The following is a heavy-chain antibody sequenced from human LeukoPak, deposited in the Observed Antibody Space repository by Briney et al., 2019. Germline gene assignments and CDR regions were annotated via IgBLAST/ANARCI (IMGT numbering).Heavy chain of an antibody. Sequence: GGSLRLSCAASGFTFSRYEMSWVRQAPGKGLEWVSAITSGGGNTYYADSVKGRLTVSRDKSKNTLYLQMNSLRAEDTAVYYCAKGLKLSKDAFDIWGQGTMVTVSS. CDR1: GFTFSRYE. V-gene: IGHV3-23*01. J-gene: IGHJ3*02. CDR3: AKGLKLSKDAFDI. CDR2: ITSGGGNT. D-gene: IGHD2-15*01.